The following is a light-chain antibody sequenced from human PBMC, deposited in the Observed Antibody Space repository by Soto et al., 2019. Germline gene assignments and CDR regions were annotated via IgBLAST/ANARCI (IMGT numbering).Light chain of an antibody. CDR3: QQRRSWPIT. CDR1: QSLVSY. J-gene: IGKJ4*01. Sequence: EIVLTQSPATLSLSPGERATLSCRASQSLVSYLAWYQQKPGQAPRLLIYDASNRATGVPARFSGSGSGTDFTLTINSLEPEDFAVYYCQQRRSWPITFGGGTKVEIK. V-gene: IGKV3-11*01. CDR2: DAS.